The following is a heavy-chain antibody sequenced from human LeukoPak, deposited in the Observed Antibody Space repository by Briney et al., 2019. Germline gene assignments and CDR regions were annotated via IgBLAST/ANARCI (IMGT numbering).Heavy chain of an antibody. CDR2: ITGSGSA. CDR3: ARGGDLFDS. Sequence: GGSLRLSCSASGFTFSSYGMSWVRQAPGKGLEWVSGITGSGSAYYGDSVKGRFTISRDNAKNSLYLQMNSLRAEDTAVYYCARGGDLFDSWGQGTLVIVSS. D-gene: IGHD3-10*01. J-gene: IGHJ4*02. V-gene: IGHV3-23*01. CDR1: GFTFSSYG.